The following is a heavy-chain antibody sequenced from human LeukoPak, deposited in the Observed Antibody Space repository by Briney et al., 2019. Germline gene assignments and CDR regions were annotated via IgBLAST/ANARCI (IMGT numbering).Heavy chain of an antibody. CDR2: ISGSTNYI. CDR1: GFAFSSYT. D-gene: IGHD3-10*01. Sequence: PGGSLRLSCAASGFAFSSYTMNWVRQAPGKGLEWVSSISGSTNYIYFADSVKGRFTISRDNAKSSLYLQMNSLRAEDTAVYYCARTYYYGSGSNDYWGQGTLVTVSS. CDR3: ARTYYYGSGSNDY. J-gene: IGHJ4*02. V-gene: IGHV3-21*01.